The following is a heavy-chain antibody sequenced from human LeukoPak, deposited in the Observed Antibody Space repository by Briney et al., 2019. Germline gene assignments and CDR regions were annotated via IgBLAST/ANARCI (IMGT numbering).Heavy chain of an antibody. D-gene: IGHD3-22*01. V-gene: IGHV4-39*05. Sequence: SETPSLTCTVSGGSISSSSYYWGWIRQPPGKGLGWIGSIYYSGSTYYNPSLKSRVTISVDTSKNQFSLKLSSVTAADTAVYYCASRYYYDSSGYTRWGQGTLVTVSS. J-gene: IGHJ4*02. CDR2: IYYSGST. CDR3: ASRYYYDSSGYTR. CDR1: GGSISSSSYY.